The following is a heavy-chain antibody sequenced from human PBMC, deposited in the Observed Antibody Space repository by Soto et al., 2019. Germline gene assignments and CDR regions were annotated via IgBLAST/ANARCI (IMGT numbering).Heavy chain of an antibody. CDR2: IIPMYGTV. J-gene: IGHJ5*02. V-gene: IGHV1-69*06. CDR1: GGTFSSYV. Sequence: SVKVSCKASGGTFSSYVISWVRQAPGQGPEWMGGIIPMYGTVNYAQKFQDRVTIIADTSTSTAYMEPSGLRSEDTAVYYCARDLGGCSGGSCRYNWFDPWGQGTLVTVSS. D-gene: IGHD2-15*01. CDR3: ARDLGGCSGGSCRYNWFDP.